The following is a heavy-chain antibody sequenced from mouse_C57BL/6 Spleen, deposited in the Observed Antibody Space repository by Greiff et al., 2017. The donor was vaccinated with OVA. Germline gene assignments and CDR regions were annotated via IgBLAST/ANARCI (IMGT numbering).Heavy chain of an antibody. CDR3: AKTAQAGYAMDY. J-gene: IGHJ4*01. Sequence: VKLMESGAELVKPGASVKVSCKASGYTFTSYWMHWVKQRPGQGLEWIGRIHPSDSDTNYDQKFKGKATLTVDKSSSTAYMQLSSLTSEDSAVYYCAKTAQAGYAMDYWGQGTSVTVSS. D-gene: IGHD3-2*02. CDR1: GYTFTSYW. CDR2: IHPSDSDT. V-gene: IGHV1-74*01.